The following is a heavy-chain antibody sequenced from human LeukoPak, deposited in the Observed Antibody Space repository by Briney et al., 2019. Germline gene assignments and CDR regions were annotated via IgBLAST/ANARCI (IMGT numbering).Heavy chain of an antibody. CDR1: GGSFSRYY. Sequence: SETLSLSCAGLGGSFSRYYWIWIRQSPGKGLEWIGETNPRGSTNYNPSLKSRVTISVDGSKNQFSLKLSSVTAADTAVYYCASQIAVAIDYWGRGTLVTVSS. J-gene: IGHJ4*02. CDR2: TNPRGST. V-gene: IGHV4-34*01. CDR3: ASQIAVAIDY. D-gene: IGHD6-19*01.